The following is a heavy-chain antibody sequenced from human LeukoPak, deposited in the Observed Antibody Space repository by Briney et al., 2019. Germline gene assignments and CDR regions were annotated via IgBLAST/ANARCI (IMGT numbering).Heavy chain of an antibody. Sequence: WASVKVSCKASGYTFTGYYMHWVRQAPGQGLEWMGWINPNSGGTNYAQNVQGRVTMTTERSTSTAYMELRSLRSDDTAMYYCARDQEALHHYDSGSFINAFDMWGQGTMVTVSS. J-gene: IGHJ3*02. D-gene: IGHD3-10*01. V-gene: IGHV1-2*02. CDR1: GYTFTGYY. CDR2: INPNSGGT. CDR3: ARDQEALHHYDSGSFINAFDM.